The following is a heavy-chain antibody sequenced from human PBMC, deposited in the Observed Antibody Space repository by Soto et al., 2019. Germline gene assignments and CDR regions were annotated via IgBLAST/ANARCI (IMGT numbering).Heavy chain of an antibody. CDR3: TTGMDLGELSLPLQFDY. J-gene: IGHJ4*02. V-gene: IGHV3-15*01. CDR2: IKSKTDGGTT. D-gene: IGHD3-16*02. CDR1: GFTFSDAW. Sequence: EVQLVESGGGLVKPGGSLRLSCAASGFTFSDAWMSWVRQAPGKGLEWVGRIKSKTDGGTTDYAAPVKGRFTISRDDSKNTLYLQMNSLKTEDTAVYSCTTGMDLGELSLPLQFDYWGQGTLVTVSS.